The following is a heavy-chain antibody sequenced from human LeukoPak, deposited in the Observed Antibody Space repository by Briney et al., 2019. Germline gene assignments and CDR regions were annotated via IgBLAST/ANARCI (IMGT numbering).Heavy chain of an antibody. J-gene: IGHJ4*02. Sequence: GGPLRLSCAASGFTFSNYAMSWVRQAPGKGLEWVSAISGSAGSTYYADSVKGRFTISRDNSRNTLYLQMNSLRAEDTALYYCAKGPASTWYKYYFDYWGQGTLVTVSS. CDR2: ISGSAGST. CDR1: GFTFSNYA. V-gene: IGHV3-23*01. D-gene: IGHD6-13*01. CDR3: AKGPASTWYKYYFDY.